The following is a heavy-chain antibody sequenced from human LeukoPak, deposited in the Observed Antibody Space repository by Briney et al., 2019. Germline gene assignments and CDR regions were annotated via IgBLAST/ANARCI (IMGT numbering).Heavy chain of an antibody. D-gene: IGHD2-21*01. Sequence: ASVKVSCKASGYTFTTYDINWVRQAAGQGFEWMGWMNPKSGDAGYADKFRGRVAITRDTSINTAYLELSALTSDDTAVYYCARGPFGNCGGGPCHFRDIDYWYDPWGQGTLVTVSS. CDR3: ARGPFGNCGGGPCHFRDIDYWYDP. CDR2: MNPKSGDA. J-gene: IGHJ5*02. CDR1: GYTFTTYD. V-gene: IGHV1-8*03.